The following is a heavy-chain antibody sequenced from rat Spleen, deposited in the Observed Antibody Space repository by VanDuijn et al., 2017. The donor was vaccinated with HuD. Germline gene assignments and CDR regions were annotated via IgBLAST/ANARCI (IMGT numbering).Heavy chain of an antibody. V-gene: IGHV2-15*01. CDR1: GFSLTSYN. J-gene: IGHJ2*01. CDR3: TSEGSGDY. D-gene: IGHD4-3*01. Sequence: QVQLKESGPGLVQPSQTLSLTCTVSGFSLTSYNVHWVRQPPGKGLEWMGAIWSGGSTDDNSALKSRLSISRDTSKSQVFLKMDNLQTEDTAIYYCTSEGSGDYWGQGVMVTVSS. CDR2: IWSGGST.